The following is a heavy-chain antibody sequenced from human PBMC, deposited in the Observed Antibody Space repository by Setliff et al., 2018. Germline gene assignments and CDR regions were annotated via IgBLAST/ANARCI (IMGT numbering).Heavy chain of an antibody. CDR1: GFTFGDYA. V-gene: IGHV3-49*04. Sequence: SLRLSCTASGFTFGDYAMSWVRQAPGKGLEWVGFIRSKAYGGTTEYAASVKGRFTISRDDSKSIAYLQMNSLKTEDTAVYYCTRVGRQLVYYYYGMDVWGQGTTVTVSS. CDR2: IRSKAYGGTT. CDR3: TRVGRQLVYYYYGMDV. J-gene: IGHJ6*02. D-gene: IGHD6-13*01.